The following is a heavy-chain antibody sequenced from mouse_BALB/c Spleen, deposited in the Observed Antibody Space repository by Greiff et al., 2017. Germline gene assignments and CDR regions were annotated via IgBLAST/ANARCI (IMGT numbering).Heavy chain of an antibody. V-gene: IGHV14-1*01. J-gene: IGHJ3*01. CDR1: GFNIKDYY. Sequence: VQLQQSGAELVRSGASVKLSCTASGFNIKDYYMHWVKQRPEKGLEWIGRIDPYDSETHYNQKFKDKAILTVDKSSSTAYMQLSSLTSEDSAVYYCARAGGNSWFAYWGQGTLVTVSA. CDR3: ARAGGNSWFAY. D-gene: IGHD2-1*01. CDR2: IDPYDSET.